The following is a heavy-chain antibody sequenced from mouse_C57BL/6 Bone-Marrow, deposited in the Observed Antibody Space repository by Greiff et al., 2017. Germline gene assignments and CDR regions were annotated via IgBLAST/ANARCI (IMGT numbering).Heavy chain of an antibody. Sequence: QVQLQQPGAELVKPGASVKMSCKASGYTFTSYWITWVKQRPGQGLEWIGAIYPGSGSTNYNEKFKSKATLTVDTSSSTAYMQLSSLTSEDSAVYYCARPYYSNFWYFDVWGTGTTVTVSS. V-gene: IGHV1-55*01. CDR1: GYTFTSYW. CDR2: IYPGSGST. J-gene: IGHJ1*03. CDR3: ARPYYSNFWYFDV. D-gene: IGHD2-5*01.